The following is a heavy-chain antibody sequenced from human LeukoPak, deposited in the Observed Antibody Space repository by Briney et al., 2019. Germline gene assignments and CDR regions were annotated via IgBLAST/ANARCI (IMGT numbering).Heavy chain of an antibody. J-gene: IGHJ4*02. CDR1: GFTFSSYS. CDR2: ISSSSSYI. Sequence: PGGSLRLSCAASGFTFSSYSMNWVRQAPGKGLEWVSSISSSSSYIYYADSVKGRFTISRDNAKNSLYLQMNSLRAEDTAVYYCARDSHYDYVWGSYRVPDYWGQGTLVTVSS. D-gene: IGHD3-16*02. V-gene: IGHV3-21*01. CDR3: ARDSHYDYVWGSYRVPDY.